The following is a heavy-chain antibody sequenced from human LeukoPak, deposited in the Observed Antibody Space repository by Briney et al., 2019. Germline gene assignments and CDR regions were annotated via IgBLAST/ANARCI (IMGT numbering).Heavy chain of an antibody. Sequence: SETLSLTCIVPGGSISSYYWSWIRQPAGKGLEWIGRIYTSGSTNYNPSLKSRVTMSVDTSKNQFSLKLSSVTAADTAVYYCAREADHDYVWGSYRYVDYWGQGTLVTVSS. CDR2: IYTSGST. D-gene: IGHD3-16*02. CDR1: GGSISSYY. J-gene: IGHJ4*02. V-gene: IGHV4-4*07. CDR3: AREADHDYVWGSYRYVDY.